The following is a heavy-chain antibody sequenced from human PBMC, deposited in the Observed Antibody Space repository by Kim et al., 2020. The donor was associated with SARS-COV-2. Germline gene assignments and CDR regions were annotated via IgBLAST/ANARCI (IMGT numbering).Heavy chain of an antibody. D-gene: IGHD1-26*01. CDR3: ARGAESGKYFFNWFDP. V-gene: IGHV3-64*01. Sequence: KSVKGRYTISRDNSKNTLYLQMDSLETADMAVYYCARGAESGKYFFNWFDPWGQGTPVTVSS. J-gene: IGHJ5*02.